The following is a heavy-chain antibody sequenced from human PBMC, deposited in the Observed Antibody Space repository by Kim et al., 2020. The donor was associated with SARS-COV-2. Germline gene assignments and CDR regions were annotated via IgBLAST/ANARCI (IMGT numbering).Heavy chain of an antibody. V-gene: IGHV3-33*01. D-gene: IGHD2-15*01. CDR3: ARDVASVVVAATFYYGMDV. Sequence: GGSLRLSCAASGFTFSSYGMHWVRQAPGKGLEWVAVIWYDGSNKYYADSVKGRFTISRDNSKNTLYLQMNSLRAEDTAVYYCARDVASVVVAATFYYGMDVWGQGTTVTVSS. CDR2: IWYDGSNK. CDR1: GFTFSSYG. J-gene: IGHJ6*02.